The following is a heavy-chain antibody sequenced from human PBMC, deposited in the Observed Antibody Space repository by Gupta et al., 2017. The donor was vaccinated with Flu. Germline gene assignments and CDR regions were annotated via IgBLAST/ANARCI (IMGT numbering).Heavy chain of an antibody. CDR1: GFIFESYS. CDR2: ISSTSRTI. CDR3: ARDPDTPHIRVFDR. Sequence: EVVLVESGGGLVQPGGSLRLSCAASGFIFESYSMNWVRQSPGKGLEWIAYISSTSRTIYYADSMKGRFSISRDNDRNSLYLQVNSLRAEDTAVYYCARDPDTPHIRVFDRGGQGTLVTVSS. J-gene: IGHJ5*02. D-gene: IGHD2-21*01. V-gene: IGHV3-48*04.